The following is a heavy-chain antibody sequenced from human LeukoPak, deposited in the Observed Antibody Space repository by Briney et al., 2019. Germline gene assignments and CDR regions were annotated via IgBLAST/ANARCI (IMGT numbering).Heavy chain of an antibody. Sequence: PSETLSLTCTVSGGSISSSSYYWGWIRQPPGKGLEWIGCIYYSGSTYYNPSLKSRVTISVDTSKNQFSLKLSSVTAADTAVYYCARQHRGYYDSSGYYYDYWGQGTLVTVSS. CDR1: GGSISSSSYY. CDR2: IYYSGST. J-gene: IGHJ4*02. CDR3: ARQHRGYYDSSGYYYDY. V-gene: IGHV4-39*01. D-gene: IGHD3-22*01.